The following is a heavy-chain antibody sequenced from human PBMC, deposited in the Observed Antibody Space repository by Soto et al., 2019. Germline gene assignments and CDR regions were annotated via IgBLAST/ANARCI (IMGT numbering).Heavy chain of an antibody. D-gene: IGHD6-19*01. CDR3: ARGQGWYFDY. CDR2: ISAGSTI. Sequence: EVQLVESGGGLVQPGGSLRLSCAASGFTFSTYMMNWVRQAPGKGLEWVSYISAGSTIFYADSVKGRFTISRDNAKNSLYLQINNLRDEDSAVYYCARGQGWYFDYWGLGTLVTVSS. CDR1: GFTFSTYM. J-gene: IGHJ4*02. V-gene: IGHV3-48*02.